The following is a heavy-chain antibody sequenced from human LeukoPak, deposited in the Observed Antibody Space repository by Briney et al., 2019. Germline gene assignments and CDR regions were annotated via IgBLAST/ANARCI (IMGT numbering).Heavy chain of an antibody. CDR3: ARRNDRNFYYYYGMDV. D-gene: IGHD1-1*01. Sequence: SVKVSCKASGYTFTGYSMHWVRQAPGQGLEWMGRIIPILGIANYAQKFQGRVTITADKSTSTAYMELSSLRSEDTAVYYCARRNDRNFYYYYGMDVWGQGTTVTVSS. V-gene: IGHV1-69*02. J-gene: IGHJ6*02. CDR1: GYTFTGYS. CDR2: IIPILGIA.